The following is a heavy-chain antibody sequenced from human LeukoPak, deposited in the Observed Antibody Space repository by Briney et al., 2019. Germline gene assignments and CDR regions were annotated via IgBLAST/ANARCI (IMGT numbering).Heavy chain of an antibody. CDR2: ISYDGSNK. D-gene: IGHD6-19*01. J-gene: IGHJ4*02. CDR1: GFTFSSYA. V-gene: IGHV3-30-3*01. CDR3: ARGTGYSSGWYKLTFDY. Sequence: GGFLRLSYAASGFTFSSYAMHWVRQAPGKGLEWVAVISYDGSNKYYADSVKGRFTISRDNSKNTLYLQMNSLRAEDTAVYYCARGTGYSSGWYKLTFDYWGQGTLVTVSS.